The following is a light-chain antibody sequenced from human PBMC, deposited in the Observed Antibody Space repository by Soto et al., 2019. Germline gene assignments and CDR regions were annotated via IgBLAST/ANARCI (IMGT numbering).Light chain of an antibody. CDR1: SSDVGGYKY. V-gene: IGLV2-14*01. J-gene: IGLJ2*01. Sequence: QSALTQPASVSGSPGQSITISCTGTSSDVGGYKYVSWYQQHPGKAPKLMISEVNYRPSGVSNRFSGSKSGNTASLTISGLQAEDEADYYCSSSTSSSTYVVFGGGTKLTVL. CDR3: SSSTSSSTYVV. CDR2: EVN.